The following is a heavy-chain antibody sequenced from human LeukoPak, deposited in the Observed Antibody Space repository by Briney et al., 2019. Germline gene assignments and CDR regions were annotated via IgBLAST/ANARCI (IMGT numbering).Heavy chain of an antibody. V-gene: IGHV4-38-2*02. D-gene: IGHD2-2*03. J-gene: IGHJ4*02. CDR3: ARDMDPTHYFDY. CDR1: GYSISSGYY. CDR2: IYHSGYT. Sequence: SETLSLTCNVSGYSISSGYYWAWIRQAPGKGLEWIGSIYHSGYTHYNPSLKGRVTISVDTSKNDFSLKLSSVAAADTAIYYCARDMDPTHYFDYWGQGTLVTVSS.